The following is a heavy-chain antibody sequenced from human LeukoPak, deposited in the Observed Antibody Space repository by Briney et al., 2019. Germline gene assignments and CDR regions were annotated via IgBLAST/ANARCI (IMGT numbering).Heavy chain of an antibody. D-gene: IGHD1-26*01. CDR2: INPNSGGT. CDR3: ARDPIVGATGAFDI. V-gene: IGHV1-2*02. J-gene: IGHJ3*02. Sequence: GASVKVSCKASGYTFTGYYMHWVRQAPGQGLEWMGWINPNSGGTNYAQKFQGRVTMTRDTSISTAYMELSRLRSDDTAVYYRARDPIVGATGAFDIWGQGTMVTVSS. CDR1: GYTFTGYY.